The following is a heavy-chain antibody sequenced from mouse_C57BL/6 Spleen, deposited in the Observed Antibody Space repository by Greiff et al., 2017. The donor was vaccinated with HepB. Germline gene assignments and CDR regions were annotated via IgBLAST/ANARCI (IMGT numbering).Heavy chain of an antibody. CDR1: GFTFSSYA. D-gene: IGHD1-1*01. V-gene: IGHV5-9-1*02. Sequence: EVQRVESGEGLVKPGGSLKLSCAASGFTFSSYAMSWVRQTPEKRLEWVAYISSGGDYIYYADTVKGRFTISRDNARNTLYLQMSSLKSEDTAMYYCTRGRNYYGSSSYWYFDVWGTGTTVTVSS. CDR3: TRGRNYYGSSSYWYFDV. J-gene: IGHJ1*03. CDR2: ISSGGDYI.